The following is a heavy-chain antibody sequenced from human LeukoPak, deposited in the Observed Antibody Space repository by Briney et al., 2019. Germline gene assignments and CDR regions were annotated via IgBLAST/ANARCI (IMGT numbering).Heavy chain of an antibody. CDR2: INGDGITT. D-gene: IGHD6-19*01. Sequence: GGSLRLSCAASGFTFSSYWMHWVRQAPGEGLVWVSRINGDGITTTYADSVKGRFTISRDNAKNTLYLQMNSLRAEDTAVYYCARVAGSWSWFDPWGQGTLVTVSS. CDR1: GFTFSSYW. J-gene: IGHJ5*02. V-gene: IGHV3-74*01. CDR3: ARVAGSWSWFDP.